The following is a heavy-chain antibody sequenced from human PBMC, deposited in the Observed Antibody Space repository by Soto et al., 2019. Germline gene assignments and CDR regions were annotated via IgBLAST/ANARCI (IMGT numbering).Heavy chain of an antibody. V-gene: IGHV4-34*01. D-gene: IGHD6-19*01. CDR3: ARHGSDSGWFFFDP. CDR1: GGSFSGYF. J-gene: IGHJ5*02. Sequence: SETLSLTCAVYGGSFSGYFWNWIRQPPGKGLEWIVEINHGGSTNYNPSLKSRVTISVDPSKSQFSMKLSAVTAAATAVYSCARHGSDSGWFFFDPGGQGALVTVSS. CDR2: INHGGST.